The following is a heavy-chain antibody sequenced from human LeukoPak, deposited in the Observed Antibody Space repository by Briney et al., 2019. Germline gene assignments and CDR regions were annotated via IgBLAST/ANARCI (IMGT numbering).Heavy chain of an antibody. J-gene: IGHJ6*02. Sequence: PGGSLRLSCAASGFSFDDYPMHWVRHAPGKGLEWVSLINEDGGKTFYADSVRGRFTISRDNSKNSLYLQMNSLRTEDTALYYCAKDCRYGPQNSYGFFCGMDVWGQGTTVTVSS. CDR2: INEDGGKT. D-gene: IGHD5-18*01. CDR3: AKDCRYGPQNSYGFFCGMDV. CDR1: GFSFDDYP. V-gene: IGHV3-43*02.